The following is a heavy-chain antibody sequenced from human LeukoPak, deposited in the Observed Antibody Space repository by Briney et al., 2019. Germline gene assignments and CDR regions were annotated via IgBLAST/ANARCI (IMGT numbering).Heavy chain of an antibody. J-gene: IGHJ4*02. CDR2: ISWKGGSI. D-gene: IGHD5-24*01. CDR1: GFTFDNYA. V-gene: IGHV3-9*03. Sequence: GGSLRLSCAASGFTFDNYAMHWVRQPPGKGLEWVSGISWKGGSIGYAASVKGRFTISRDNAKNSLYLQMNSLRAEDMALYYCAKARRDGSNSWGIFDYWGQGTLVTVSS. CDR3: AKARRDGSNSWGIFDY.